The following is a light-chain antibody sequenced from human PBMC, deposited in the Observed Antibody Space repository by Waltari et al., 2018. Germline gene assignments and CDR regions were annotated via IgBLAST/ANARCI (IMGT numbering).Light chain of an antibody. CDR1: QSLVFVDGNTY. CDR3: VQGTGWPWT. J-gene: IGKJ1*01. Sequence: VLVQSPLSLPVSLGQPASISCRSNQSLVFVDGNTYLNWLHQRPGQSPRRLIYKVSNRESGVPDRFTGSGSGTGFTLKISRVAAEDVGVYYCVQGTGWPWTFGQGTKVEIK. CDR2: KVS. V-gene: IGKV2-30*01.